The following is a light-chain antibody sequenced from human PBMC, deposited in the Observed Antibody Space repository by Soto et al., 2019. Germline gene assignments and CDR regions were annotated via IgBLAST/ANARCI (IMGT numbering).Light chain of an antibody. J-gene: IGKJ5*01. CDR2: AAS. CDR1: QGISNY. CDR3: QQVYESTIT. V-gene: IGKV1-17*03. Sequence: CVVSKVTINCRASQGISNYLAWFQQKPGKVPKRLIYAASSLQSGVPSRFSGSGSGTDFTLTIPSLQPEDFATYYCQQVYESTITVGEVTRLEIK.